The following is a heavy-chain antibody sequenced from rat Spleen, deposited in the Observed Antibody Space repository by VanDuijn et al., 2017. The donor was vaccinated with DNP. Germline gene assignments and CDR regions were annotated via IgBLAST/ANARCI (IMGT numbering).Heavy chain of an antibody. CDR2: ITYDGSRT. J-gene: IGHJ3*01. CDR1: GFTFSDYN. Sequence: EVQLVESGGDLVQSGRSLKVSCAASGFTFSDYNMAWVRQAPKKGLEWVATITYDGSRTYCRDSVKGRFTISRDNAKSTLYLQMDSLRSEDTATYFCAGNYYDGSSYYPFAYWGQGTLVTVSS. D-gene: IGHD1-12*02. V-gene: IGHV5S10*01. CDR3: AGNYYDGSSYYPFAY.